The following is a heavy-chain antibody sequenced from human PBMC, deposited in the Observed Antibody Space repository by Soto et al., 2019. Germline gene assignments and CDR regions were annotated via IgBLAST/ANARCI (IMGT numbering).Heavy chain of an antibody. J-gene: IGHJ4*02. D-gene: IGHD6-19*01. CDR2: IVVGSGNT. CDR3: AAYKGYSSGQFDY. V-gene: IGHV1-58*01. CDR1: GFTFTSSS. Sequence: SVKVACKASGFTFTSSSVQWVRQARGQRLEWIGWIVVGSGNTNYAQKFQERVTITRDMSTSTAYMELSSLRSEDTAVYYCAAYKGYSSGQFDYWGQGPLFTISS.